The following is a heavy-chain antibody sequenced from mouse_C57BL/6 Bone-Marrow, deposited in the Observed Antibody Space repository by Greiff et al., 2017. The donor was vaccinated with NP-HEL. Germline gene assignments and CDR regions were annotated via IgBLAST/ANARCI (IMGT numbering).Heavy chain of an antibody. D-gene: IGHD4-1*01. V-gene: IGHV1-69*01. J-gene: IGHJ4*01. CDR2: IDPSDSYT. CDR1: GYTFTSYW. CDR3: ARSTLGRAMDY. Sequence: VQLQQPGAELVMPGASVKLSCKASGYTFTSYWMHWVKQRPGQGLEWIGEIDPSDSYTNYNQKFKGKSTLTVDKSSSTAYMQLSSLTSEDSAVYYCARSTLGRAMDYWGQGTSVTVSS.